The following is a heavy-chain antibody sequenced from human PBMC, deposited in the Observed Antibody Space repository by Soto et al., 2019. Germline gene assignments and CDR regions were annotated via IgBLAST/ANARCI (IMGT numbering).Heavy chain of an antibody. V-gene: IGHV3-23*01. Sequence: EVQLLESGGGLEQPGGSLRLSCVGSGHTFHNYAMTWVRQAPGKGLEWVSGISGNGGSTYYANSVRGRFTSSRDDSKNTLYLKMNSPSAEDTVVNYCAIVSRGMGVVPAVLNWSQGTVVTVTS. D-gene: IGHD2-2*01. J-gene: IGHJ4*02. CDR3: AIVSRGMGVVPAVLN. CDR1: GHTFHNYA. CDR2: ISGNGGST.